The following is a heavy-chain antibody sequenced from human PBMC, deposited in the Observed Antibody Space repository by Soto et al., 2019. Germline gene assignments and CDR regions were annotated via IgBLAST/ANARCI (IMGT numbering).Heavy chain of an antibody. J-gene: IGHJ4*02. CDR3: AQNGQWLATPPVA. CDR1: GFTFSTYA. D-gene: IGHD6-19*01. Sequence: GGSLRLSCAASGFTFSTYAMSWVRQAPGKGLEWVSAISGSGGSTYYADPVKGRFTIPRDNSKNTLYLQMNSLRAEDTAIYYCAQNGQWLATPPVAWGQGSLVTVSS. CDR2: ISGSGGST. V-gene: IGHV3-23*01.